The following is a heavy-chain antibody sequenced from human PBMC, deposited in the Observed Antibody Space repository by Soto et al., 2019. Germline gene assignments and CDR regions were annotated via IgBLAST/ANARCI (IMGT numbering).Heavy chain of an antibody. CDR2: INRDGSST. D-gene: IGHD6-19*01. Sequence: EVQLVESGGGLVQPGGSLRLSCAASGFTFSSYWIHWVRQAPGKGLVWVSRINRDGSSTSYADSVKGRFTISRDNAKNTVYLQMTSLRVEDTAVYYCAFEIAVAGTSGSFDYWGQGTLVTVSS. CDR1: GFTFSSYW. J-gene: IGHJ4*02. CDR3: AFEIAVAGTSGSFDY. V-gene: IGHV3-74*01.